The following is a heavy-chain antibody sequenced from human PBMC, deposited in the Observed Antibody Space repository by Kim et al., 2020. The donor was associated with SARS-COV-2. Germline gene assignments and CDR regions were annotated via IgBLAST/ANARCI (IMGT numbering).Heavy chain of an antibody. Sequence: DPLKGGFTIPRGQSKFTVYLQMNSLRAEDTAVYYCARVVVYCSSTSWYDYWGQGTLVTVSS. J-gene: IGHJ4*02. V-gene: IGHV3-53*01. CDR3: ARVVVYCSSTSWYDY. D-gene: IGHD2-2*01.